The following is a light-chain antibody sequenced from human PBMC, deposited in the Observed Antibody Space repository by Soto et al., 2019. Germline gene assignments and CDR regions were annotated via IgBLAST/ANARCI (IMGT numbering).Light chain of an antibody. CDR1: SSDVGGYNY. Sequence: SALAPPRSVSGSPGQSVTISCTGTSSDVGGYNYVSWYQQHPGKAPKLMIYEVSKRPSGVPDRFSGSKSGNTASLTISGLQAEDEADYFCCSYAGSYTNVFGTGTKVTVL. V-gene: IGLV2-11*01. J-gene: IGLJ1*01. CDR2: EVS. CDR3: CSYAGSYTNV.